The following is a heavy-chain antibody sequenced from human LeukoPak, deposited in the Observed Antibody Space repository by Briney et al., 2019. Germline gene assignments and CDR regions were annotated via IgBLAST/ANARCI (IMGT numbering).Heavy chain of an antibody. CDR3: AREGELYSSGYYALQY. D-gene: IGHD6-19*01. V-gene: IGHV4-4*02. CDR2: IFHSGST. CDR1: GGSITSSNL. J-gene: IGHJ4*02. Sequence: PSGTLSLTCAVSGGSITSSNLWSWVRQPPGKGLEWIGEIFHSGSTNYNPSLKSRVIISVDKSTNQFSLKLSSVTAADTAVYYCAREGELYSSGYYALQYWGQGTLATVSS.